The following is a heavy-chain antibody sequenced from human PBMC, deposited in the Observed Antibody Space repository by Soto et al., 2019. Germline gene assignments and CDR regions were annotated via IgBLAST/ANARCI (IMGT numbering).Heavy chain of an antibody. Sequence: PGESLKISCKGSGYRLTSYWIGWVRQMPGKGLEWMGTIYPGDSDIRYSPSFQGRVTISADKSISTAYLQWSSLKASDTAVYYCARDEDWFDSWGQGTLVTVSS. CDR3: ARDEDWFDS. CDR1: GYRLTSYW. V-gene: IGHV5-51*01. J-gene: IGHJ5*01. CDR2: IYPGDSDI.